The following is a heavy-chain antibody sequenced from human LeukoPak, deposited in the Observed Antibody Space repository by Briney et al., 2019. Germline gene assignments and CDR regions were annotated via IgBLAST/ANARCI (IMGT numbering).Heavy chain of an antibody. Sequence: PSETLSLTCTVSGGSISSGDYYWSWIRQPPGKGLEWIVYIYYSGTTYYNPSLKSPVTISVDTSKNHFSLKLSSVTAADTAVYYCARESSANWFDPWGQATPATVSS. J-gene: IGHJ5*02. CDR3: ARESSANWFDP. CDR1: GGSISSGDYY. D-gene: IGHD6-6*01. CDR2: IYYSGTT. V-gene: IGHV4-30-4*08.